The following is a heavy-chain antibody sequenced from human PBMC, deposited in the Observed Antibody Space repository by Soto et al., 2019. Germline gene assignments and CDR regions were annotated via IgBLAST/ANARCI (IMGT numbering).Heavy chain of an antibody. CDR3: ARLSRYCSGGSCFHDAFDI. Sequence: GESLKISCKGSGYSFTSYWISWVRQMPGKGLEWMGRIDPSDSYTNYSPSFQGHVTISADKSISTAYLQWSSLKASDTAMYYCARLSRYCSGGSCFHDAFDIWGQGTMVTVSS. CDR2: IDPSDSYT. V-gene: IGHV5-10-1*01. CDR1: GYSFTSYW. J-gene: IGHJ3*02. D-gene: IGHD2-15*01.